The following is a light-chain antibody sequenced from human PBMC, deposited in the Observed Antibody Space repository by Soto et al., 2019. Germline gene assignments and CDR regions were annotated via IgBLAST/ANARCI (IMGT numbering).Light chain of an antibody. V-gene: IGLV1-44*01. CDR1: RSNFGGNS. CDR3: AAWDDSLSGRV. Sequence: QAVVTQPPSVSGTPGQRVAISCSGSRSNFGGNSVSWYQQLPGTAPKLLIYSNSQRPSGVPDRFSASKSGTSASLAISGLQSEDEAVYYCAAWDDSLSGRVFGGGTKLTVL. CDR2: SNS. J-gene: IGLJ3*02.